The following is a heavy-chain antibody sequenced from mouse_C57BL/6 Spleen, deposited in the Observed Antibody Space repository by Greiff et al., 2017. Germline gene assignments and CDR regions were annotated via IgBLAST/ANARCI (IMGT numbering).Heavy chain of an antibody. CDR3: ARDGGGLRQFAY. V-gene: IGHV5-4*01. CDR2: ISDGGSYT. CDR1: GFTFSSYA. J-gene: IGHJ3*01. Sequence: EVKVEESGGGLVKPGGSLKLSCAASGFTFSSYAMSWVRQTPEKRLEWVATISDGGSYTYYPDNVKGRFTISRDNAKNNLYLQMSHLKSEDTAMYYCARDGGGLRQFAYWGQGTLVTVSA. D-gene: IGHD2-4*01.